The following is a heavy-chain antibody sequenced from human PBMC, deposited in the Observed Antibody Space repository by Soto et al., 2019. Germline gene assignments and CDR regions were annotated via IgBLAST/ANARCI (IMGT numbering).Heavy chain of an antibody. CDR3: AGPNFELDIVVVPAAHDAFDI. CDR2: IYYSGST. J-gene: IGHJ3*02. V-gene: IGHV4-39*01. CDR1: GGSISSSSYY. D-gene: IGHD2-2*03. Sequence: PSETLSLTCTVSGGSISSSSYYWGWIRQPPGKGLEWIGSIYYSGSTYYNPSLKSRVTISVDTSKNQFSLKLSSVTAADTAVYYCAGPNFELDIVVVPAAHDAFDIWGQGTMVTV.